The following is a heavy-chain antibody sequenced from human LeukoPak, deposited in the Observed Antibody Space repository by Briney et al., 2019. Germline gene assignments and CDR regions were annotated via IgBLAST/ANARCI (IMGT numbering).Heavy chain of an antibody. CDR1: GFTFSSYE. J-gene: IGHJ4*02. CDR3: AKDMGRSIAANY. CDR2: ISNSGSTK. D-gene: IGHD6-6*01. V-gene: IGHV3-48*03. Sequence: GGSLRLSCAASGFTFSSYEMNWIRQAPGKGLEWISYISNSGSTKYYADSVKGRFTISRDNSKNTLYLQMNSLRAEDTAVYYCAKDMGRSIAANYWGQGTLVTVSS.